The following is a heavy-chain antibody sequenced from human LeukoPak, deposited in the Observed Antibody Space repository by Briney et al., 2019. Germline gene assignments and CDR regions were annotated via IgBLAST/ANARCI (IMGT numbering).Heavy chain of an antibody. CDR1: GFTFSSYA. J-gene: IGHJ4*02. V-gene: IGHV3-30*01. CDR2: ISYDGSNK. Sequence: GGSLRLSCAASGFTFSSYAMHWVRQAPGKGLEWVAVISYDGSNKYYADSVKGRFTISRDNSKNTLYLQMNSLRAEDTAVYYCARATELYDSSGYYLSDYWGQGTLVTDSS. CDR3: ARATELYDSSGYYLSDY. D-gene: IGHD3-22*01.